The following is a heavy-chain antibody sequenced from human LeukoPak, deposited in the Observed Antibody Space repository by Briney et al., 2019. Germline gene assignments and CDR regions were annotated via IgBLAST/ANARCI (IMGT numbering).Heavy chain of an antibody. Sequence: ASVKVSCKASGYTFTSYGISWVRQAPGQGLEWMGWISAYNGNTNYAQKLQGRVTMTTDTSTGTAYMELRSLRSDDTAVYYCARGLGDGYSYGHQAPYYFDYWGQGTLVTVSS. V-gene: IGHV1-18*01. D-gene: IGHD5-18*01. CDR1: GYTFTSYG. CDR3: ARGLGDGYSYGHQAPYYFDY. CDR2: ISAYNGNT. J-gene: IGHJ4*02.